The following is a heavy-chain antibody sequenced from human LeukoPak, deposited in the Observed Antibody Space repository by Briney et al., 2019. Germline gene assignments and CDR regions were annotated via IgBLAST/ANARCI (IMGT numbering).Heavy chain of an antibody. V-gene: IGHV3-53*05. CDR2: IYSGGST. CDR3: ARETRNWNDARGFDY. J-gene: IGHJ4*02. Sequence: GGSLRLSCAASGFTVSSNYMSWVRQAPGKGLEWVSVIYSGGSTYYADSVKGRFTISRDNSKNTLYLQMNSLRAEGTAVYYCARETRNWNDARGFDYWGQGTLVTVSS. CDR1: GFTVSSNY. D-gene: IGHD1-1*01.